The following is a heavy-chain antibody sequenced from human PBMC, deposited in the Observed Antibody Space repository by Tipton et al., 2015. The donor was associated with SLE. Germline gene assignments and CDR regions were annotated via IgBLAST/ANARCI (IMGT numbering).Heavy chain of an antibody. CDR3: ARDTDPLGDFYYYGTDV. Sequence: LSLTCAASGFTFSSFDMNWVRQAPGKGLEWVSYISRSGTTIYYADSVKGRFTISRDNAKNSLYLQMNSLRAEDTALYYCARDTDPLGDFYYYGTDVWGQGTTVTVSS. CDR1: GFTFSSFD. CDR2: ISRSGTTI. D-gene: IGHD3-16*01. V-gene: IGHV3-48*03. J-gene: IGHJ6*02.